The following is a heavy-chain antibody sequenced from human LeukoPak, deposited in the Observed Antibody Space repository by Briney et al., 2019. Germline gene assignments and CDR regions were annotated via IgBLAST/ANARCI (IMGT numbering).Heavy chain of an antibody. Sequence: GGSLRLSCAASGFTFSAYEMNWVRQAPGKGLESVSYISGSGTTKSYADSVKGRFTISRDNAKNSLYLQMNSLRAEDTAVYYCARGRGKYCSSTSCYPNDYWGQGTLVTVSS. CDR2: ISGSGTTK. D-gene: IGHD2-2*01. J-gene: IGHJ4*02. CDR3: ARGRGKYCSSTSCYPNDY. CDR1: GFTFSAYE. V-gene: IGHV3-48*03.